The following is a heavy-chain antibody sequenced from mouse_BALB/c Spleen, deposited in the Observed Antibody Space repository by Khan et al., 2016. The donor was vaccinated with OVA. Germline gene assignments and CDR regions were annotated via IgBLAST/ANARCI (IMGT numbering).Heavy chain of an antibody. CDR3: ARSTYRYAFVY. Sequence: VQLQQPGPSLVKPSQTLSLTCSVTGDSITSGYWNWIRKFPGNKLEYMGYIIYTGYTYYNPSLKSRISITRHTSKNQYSLQLNSVTDEDTATYYCARSTYRYAFVYWGQGTLVTVSA. J-gene: IGHJ3*01. V-gene: IGHV3-8*02. CDR1: GDSITSGY. D-gene: IGHD2-14*01. CDR2: IIYTGYT.